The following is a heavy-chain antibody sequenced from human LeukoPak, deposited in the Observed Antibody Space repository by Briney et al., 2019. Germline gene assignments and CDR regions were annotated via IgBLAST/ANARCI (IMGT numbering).Heavy chain of an antibody. CDR3: AAPLDYYDRSDSHQGGD. CDR1: GFTFSRYA. J-gene: IGHJ4*02. D-gene: IGHD3-22*01. V-gene: IGHV3-30-3*01. CDR2: ISYDGSYK. Sequence: GGSLRHSCAASGFTFSRYAMHWVRQAPGYGLEWVAVISYDGSYKYYADSVKGRFTISRDNAKNSLYLQMNSLRAEDTAVYYCAAPLDYYDRSDSHQGGDWGQGTLATVSS.